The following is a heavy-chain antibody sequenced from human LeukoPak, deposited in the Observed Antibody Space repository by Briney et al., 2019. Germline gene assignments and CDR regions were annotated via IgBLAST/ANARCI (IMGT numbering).Heavy chain of an antibody. V-gene: IGHV1-69*13. CDR1: GGTFSSYS. J-gene: IGHJ4*02. CDR3: ARVSTRRAAAILPY. CDR2: IIPIFGTA. D-gene: IGHD2-2*02. Sequence: VASVKVSCKASGGTFSSYSISWVRQAPGQGLEWMGGIIPIFGTANYAQNFQGRVTITADESSSTAFMELSSLRSEDTAVYYCARVSTRRAAAILPYWGQGTLVTVSS.